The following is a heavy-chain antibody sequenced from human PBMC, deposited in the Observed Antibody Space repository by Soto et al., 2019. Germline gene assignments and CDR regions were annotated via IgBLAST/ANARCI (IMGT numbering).Heavy chain of an antibody. J-gene: IGHJ4*02. D-gene: IGHD4-4*01. CDR2: IYNTGSA. Sequence: SETLSLTCTISGGSLSVYYWSWIRQSPGKGLEWLAFIYNTGSAYYNPSLKSRLTISIGTSRNDFSLNLRSVTAADTAVYYCARDRLQQIFDYWGQGTLVT. CDR1: GGSLSVYY. CDR3: ARDRLQQIFDY. V-gene: IGHV4-59*01.